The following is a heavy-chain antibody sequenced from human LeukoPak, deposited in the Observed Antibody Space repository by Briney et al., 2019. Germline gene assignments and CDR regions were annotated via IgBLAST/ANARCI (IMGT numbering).Heavy chain of an antibody. CDR1: GFTFSSYA. D-gene: IGHD6-13*01. J-gene: IGHJ4*02. Sequence: GGSLRLSCAASGFTFSSYAMSWVRQAPGKGLQWVSAISGSGASTYYADSVKGRFTISRDNSKSTLYLQMNSLRAEDTAVYYCARPPFSYSWYYFDYWGQGTLVTVSS. CDR2: ISGSGAST. CDR3: ARPPFSYSWYYFDY. V-gene: IGHV3-23*01.